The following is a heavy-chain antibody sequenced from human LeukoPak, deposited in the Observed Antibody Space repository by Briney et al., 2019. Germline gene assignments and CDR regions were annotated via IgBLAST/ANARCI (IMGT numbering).Heavy chain of an antibody. D-gene: IGHD5-18*01. CDR3: GSKLLRGDSYDPAEDYFVY. J-gene: IGHJ4*02. CDR1: GGTFSSYS. CDR2: IIPIFGTA. V-gene: IGHV1-69*05. Sequence: SVKVSCKASGGTFSSYSVSWVRQAPGQGLEWMGRIIPIFGTANYAQTFQGRVTITTDESTSTAYMELSSLRSEDTAVYYCGSKLLRGDSYDPAEDYFVYWGQGGLVTVSS.